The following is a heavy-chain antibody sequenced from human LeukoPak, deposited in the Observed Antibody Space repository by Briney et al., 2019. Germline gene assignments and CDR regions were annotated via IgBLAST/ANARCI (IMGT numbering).Heavy chain of an antibody. CDR3: ARFNDFWSGLYPGYLDY. CDR1: GGSISSYY. V-gene: IGHV4-59*01. D-gene: IGHD3-3*01. J-gene: IGHJ4*02. Sequence: PSETLSLTCTVSGGSISSYYWSWIRQPPGKGLEWIGYIYYSGSTNYNPSLKSRVTISVDTSKNQFSLKLSSVTAADTAVYYCARFNDFWSGLYPGYLDYWGQGTLVTVSS. CDR2: IYYSGST.